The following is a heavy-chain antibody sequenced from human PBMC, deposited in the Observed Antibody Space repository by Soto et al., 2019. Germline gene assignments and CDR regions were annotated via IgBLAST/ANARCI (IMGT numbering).Heavy chain of an antibody. Sequence: QVQLVESGGGVVQPGRSLRLSCAASGFTFSSYGMHWVRQAPGKGLEWVAVISYDGSNKYYADSVKGRFTISRDNSKNTLYLQMNSLIAEDTAVYYCAKLQYMDIVATIVLGGMDVWGQGTTVTVSS. CDR2: ISYDGSNK. CDR3: AKLQYMDIVATIVLGGMDV. CDR1: GFTFSSYG. J-gene: IGHJ6*02. D-gene: IGHD5-12*01. V-gene: IGHV3-30*18.